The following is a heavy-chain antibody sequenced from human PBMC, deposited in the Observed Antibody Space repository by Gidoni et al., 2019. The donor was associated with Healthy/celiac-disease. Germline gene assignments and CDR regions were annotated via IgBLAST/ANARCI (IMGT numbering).Heavy chain of an antibody. Sequence: AASGFTFSSYAMSWVRQAPGKGLEWVSAISGSGGSTYYADSVKGRFTISRDNSKNTLYLQMNSLRAEDTAVYYCAKRYDGYFSFGEPAPGGQGTLVTVSS. V-gene: IGHV3-23*01. CDR3: AKRYDGYFSFGEPAP. D-gene: IGHD3-10*01. J-gene: IGHJ4*02. CDR2: ISGSGGST. CDR1: GFTFSSYA.